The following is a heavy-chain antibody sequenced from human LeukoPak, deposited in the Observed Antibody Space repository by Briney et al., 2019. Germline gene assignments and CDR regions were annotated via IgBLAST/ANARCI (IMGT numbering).Heavy chain of an antibody. J-gene: IGHJ6*02. Sequence: GGSLRLSCAASGFTFSSYAMHWVRQAPGKGLEWVAVISYDGSNNYYADSVKGRFTISRDNSKNTLYLQMNSLRAEDTAVYYCARDPVEIAAAGTSKQKKYYYYYYGMDVWGQGTTVTVSS. CDR1: GFTFSSYA. V-gene: IGHV3-30*04. CDR3: ARDPVEIAAAGTSKQKKYYYYYYGMDV. CDR2: ISYDGSNN. D-gene: IGHD6-13*01.